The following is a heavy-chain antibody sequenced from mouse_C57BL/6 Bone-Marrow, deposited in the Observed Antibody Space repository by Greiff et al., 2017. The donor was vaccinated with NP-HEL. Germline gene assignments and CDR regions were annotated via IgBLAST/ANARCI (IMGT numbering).Heavy chain of an antibody. CDR2: IYPRSVNP. Sequence: QVQLQQSGAELARPGSSVNLSCNSSGYTFTSYGISWVKQRTGQGLEWIGEIYPRSVNPYYNEKFKGKATLTADKSSSTAYMQLRSLTSEDSAVSFCASAGLVGFAYWGQGTLVTVSA. D-gene: IGHD1-1*01. CDR3: ASAGLVGFAY. V-gene: IGHV1-81*01. J-gene: IGHJ3*01. CDR1: GYTFTSYG.